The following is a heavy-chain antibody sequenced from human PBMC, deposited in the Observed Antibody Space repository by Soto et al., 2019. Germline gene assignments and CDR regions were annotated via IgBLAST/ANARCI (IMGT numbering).Heavy chain of an antibody. Sequence: QVQLVESGGGVVQPGRSLRLSCAASGFTFSSYAMHWVRQAPGKGLEWVAVISYDGSNKYYADSVKGRFTISRDNSKNTLYLQMNSLRAEATAVYYCAREGSSSWYFPYYGMDVWGQGTTVTVSS. CDR2: ISYDGSNK. V-gene: IGHV3-30-3*01. J-gene: IGHJ6*02. CDR1: GFTFSSYA. D-gene: IGHD6-13*01. CDR3: AREGSSSWYFPYYGMDV.